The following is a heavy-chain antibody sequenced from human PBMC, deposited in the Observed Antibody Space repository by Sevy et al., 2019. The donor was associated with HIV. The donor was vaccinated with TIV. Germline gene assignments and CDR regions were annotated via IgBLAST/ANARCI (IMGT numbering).Heavy chain of an antibody. CDR1: GFTFSSYA. CDR3: VRAIQQAGAS. D-gene: IGHD1-1*01. J-gene: IGHJ5*02. V-gene: IGHV3-7*01. Sequence: GGSLRLSCAASGFTFSSYAMHWVRQAPGKGLEWVANIKEDGSEKYYVDSVKGRFTVSRDNAKNSAYLEMNNLRAEDTALYYCVRAIQQAGASWGQGTLVTVSS. CDR2: IKEDGSEK.